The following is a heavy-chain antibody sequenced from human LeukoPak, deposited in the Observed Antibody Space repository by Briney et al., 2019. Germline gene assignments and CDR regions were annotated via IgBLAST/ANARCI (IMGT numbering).Heavy chain of an antibody. J-gene: IGHJ4*02. CDR1: GGSISSYY. V-gene: IGHV4-59*01. Sequence: SETLSLTCTVSGGSISSYYWSWIRQAPGKGLEWIGYIYYSGSTNYNPSLKSRVTISVDTSKNQFSLKLSSVTAADTAVYYCARVRSSGEPRLDFWGQGTLVTVSS. D-gene: IGHD3-10*01. CDR3: ARVRSSGEPRLDF. CDR2: IYYSGST.